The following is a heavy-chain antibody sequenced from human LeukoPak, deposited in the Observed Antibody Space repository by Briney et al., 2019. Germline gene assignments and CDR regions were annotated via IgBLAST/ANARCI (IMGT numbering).Heavy chain of an antibody. CDR1: GFTFSSYV. J-gene: IGHJ4*02. V-gene: IGHV3-23*01. Sequence: GGSLRLSCEAPGFTFSSYVMSWVRQAPGKGLEWVSAISGSGDTTYYADSVKGRFTISRDNPKNTLYLQMNSLRAEDTAVYFCAKRGVVIRVILVGFHKAAYYFDSWGQGALVTVSS. D-gene: IGHD3-22*01. CDR3: AKRGVVIRVILVGFHKAAYYFDS. CDR2: ISGSGDTT.